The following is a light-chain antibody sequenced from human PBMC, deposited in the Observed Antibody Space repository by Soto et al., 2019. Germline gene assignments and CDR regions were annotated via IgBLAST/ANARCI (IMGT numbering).Light chain of an antibody. CDR3: QQYGSSPWT. CDR1: QSVSSSY. J-gene: IGKJ1*01. V-gene: IGKV3-20*01. Sequence: EIVLTQSPGTLSLSPGERATLSCRASQSVSSSYLAWYQQKPGQAPRLLIYGASSRATGIPDRFSGSGSGTXFXLTXXRLEPEDFAVYYCQQYGSSPWTFGQGTKVEIK. CDR2: GAS.